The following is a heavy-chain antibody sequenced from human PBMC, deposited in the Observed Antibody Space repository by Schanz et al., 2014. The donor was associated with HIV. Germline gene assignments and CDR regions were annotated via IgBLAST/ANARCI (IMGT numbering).Heavy chain of an antibody. CDR1: GFTFSTYG. V-gene: IGHV3-23*01. Sequence: EVQLLESGGGLVQPGGSLRLSCAASGFTFSTYGMHWVRQGPGKGLEWVSGISISGETTYYADSVKGRFTISRDNSKNTLYLQMNSLRVEDTAVYYCANEEVPNDYWGQGTLVTVSS. J-gene: IGHJ4*02. CDR2: ISISGETT. CDR3: ANEEVPNDY.